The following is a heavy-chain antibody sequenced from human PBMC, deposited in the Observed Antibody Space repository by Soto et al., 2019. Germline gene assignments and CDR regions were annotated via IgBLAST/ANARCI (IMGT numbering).Heavy chain of an antibody. CDR3: ARDRSVVVAATAAFDT. Sequence: ASVKVSCKASGYTFTSYAMHWVRQAPGQRLEWMGWINAGNGNTKYSQKFQGRVTITRDTSASTAYMELSSLRSEDTAVYYCARDRSVVVAATAAFDTWGQGTMVTVPS. CDR2: INAGNGNT. V-gene: IGHV1-3*01. J-gene: IGHJ3*02. CDR1: GYTFTSYA. D-gene: IGHD2-15*01.